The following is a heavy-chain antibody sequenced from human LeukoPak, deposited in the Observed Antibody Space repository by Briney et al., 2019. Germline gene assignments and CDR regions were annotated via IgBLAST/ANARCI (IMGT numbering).Heavy chain of an antibody. CDR3: AKSIISSWWYNWFDP. CDR1: GFTFSSYG. D-gene: IGHD6-13*01. Sequence: QPGRSLRLSCAASGFTFSSYGMHWVRQAPGKGLEWVAVISYDGSNKYYADSVKGRFTISRDNSKNTLYPQMNSLRAEDTAVYYCAKSIISSWWYNWFDPWGQGTLVIVSS. J-gene: IGHJ5*02. CDR2: ISYDGSNK. V-gene: IGHV3-30*18.